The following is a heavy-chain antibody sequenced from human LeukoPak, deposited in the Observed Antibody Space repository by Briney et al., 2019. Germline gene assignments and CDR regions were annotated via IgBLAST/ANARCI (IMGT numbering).Heavy chain of an antibody. D-gene: IGHD3-22*01. CDR2: INHSGST. CDR3: ARDPYYYDTSGYHSPAYFDY. J-gene: IGHJ4*02. Sequence: PSETLSLTCAVYGGSFSGYYWSWIRQPPGKGLEWIGEINHSGSTNYNPSLRSRVTLSLDTSKNQFSLKLSSVTDADTAVYYCARDPYYYDTSGYHSPAYFDYWGQGTLVTVSS. CDR1: GGSFSGYY. V-gene: IGHV4-34*01.